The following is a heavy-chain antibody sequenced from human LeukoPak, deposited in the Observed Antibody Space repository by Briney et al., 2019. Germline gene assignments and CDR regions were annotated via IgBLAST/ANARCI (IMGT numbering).Heavy chain of an antibody. J-gene: IGHJ6*02. D-gene: IGHD1-26*01. Sequence: SETLSLTRTVSVDSISGYYWSWIRQPPGKGLEWIGYVSYSGTPDSNPSLKSRVTISLDTSKNQFSLQLSSVTAADTAVYYCARQKWDRLTYYYYGMDVWGQGTTVTVSS. CDR2: VSYSGTP. V-gene: IGHV4-59*08. CDR1: VDSISGYY. CDR3: ARQKWDRLTYYYYGMDV.